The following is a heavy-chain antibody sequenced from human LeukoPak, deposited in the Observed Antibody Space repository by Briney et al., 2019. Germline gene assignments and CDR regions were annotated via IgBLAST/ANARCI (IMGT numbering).Heavy chain of an antibody. D-gene: IGHD1-26*01. CDR2: IWYDGSNK. Sequence: GGSLRLSCAASGFTFSSYGMHWVRQAPGKGLEWVAVIWYDGSNKYYADSVKGRFTISRDNSKNTLYLQMNSLRAEDTAVYYCARANSGSYCSSGMDVWGQGTTVTVSS. V-gene: IGHV3-33*01. CDR3: ARANSGSYCSSGMDV. J-gene: IGHJ6*02. CDR1: GFTFSSYG.